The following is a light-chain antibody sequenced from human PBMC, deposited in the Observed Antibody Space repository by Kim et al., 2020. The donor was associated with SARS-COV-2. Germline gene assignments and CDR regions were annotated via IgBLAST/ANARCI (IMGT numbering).Light chain of an antibody. CDR2: AAS. CDR3: QKYDNAPWT. V-gene: IGKV1-27*01. CDR1: QDIANF. J-gene: IGKJ1*01. Sequence: ASVGDRVTITCRASQDIANFIDWYQQKPGKVPKLLVYAASDLKSGVPSRFSGSRSGTEFTLTISNLQPEDVATYYCQKYDNAPWTFGQGTKVEIK.